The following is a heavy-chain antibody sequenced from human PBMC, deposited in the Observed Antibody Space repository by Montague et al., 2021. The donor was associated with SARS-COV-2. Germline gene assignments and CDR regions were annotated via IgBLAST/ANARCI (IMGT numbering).Heavy chain of an antibody. D-gene: IGHD2-15*01. CDR3: AKESRWAAVSYFDY. V-gene: IGHV3-23*01. CDR1: GFTFSRFG. J-gene: IGHJ4*02. Sequence: SLRLSCAISGFTFSRFGIIWVRQAPGKGLEWVSTFSGSGRTTYYADSAKGRFTVSRDNSTNTLYLQVDSLRAEDTAVYYCAKESRWAAVSYFDYWGQGTLVTVSS. CDR2: FSGSGRTT.